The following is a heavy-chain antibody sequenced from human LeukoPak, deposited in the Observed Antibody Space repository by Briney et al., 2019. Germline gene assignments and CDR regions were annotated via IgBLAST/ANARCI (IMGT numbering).Heavy chain of an antibody. D-gene: IGHD2-21*01. CDR1: GGSISSGDYY. Sequence: SETLSLTCTVSGGSISSGDYYWSWIRQPPGKGLEWIGYIYYSGSTYYNPSLKSRVTISVDTSKNQFSLKLSSVTAADTAVYYCARHTTKIYGGAYYFDYWGQGTLVTVSS. V-gene: IGHV4-30-4*08. J-gene: IGHJ4*02. CDR2: IYYSGST. CDR3: ARHTTKIYGGAYYFDY.